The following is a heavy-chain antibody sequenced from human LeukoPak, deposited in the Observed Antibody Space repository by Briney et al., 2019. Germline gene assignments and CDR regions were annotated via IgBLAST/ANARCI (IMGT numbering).Heavy chain of an antibody. V-gene: IGHV3-30*18. CDR3: AKEPYGSGPFDY. Sequence: GRSLRLSCAASGFTFSSYGMLWVRQAPGKGPEWLAVISFDGVNKYYADFVKGRFTISRDNSKNTLHLQMNSLRAEDTAVYFCAKEPYGSGPFDYWGQGTLVTVSS. CDR2: ISFDGVNK. D-gene: IGHD3-10*01. J-gene: IGHJ4*02. CDR1: GFTFSSYG.